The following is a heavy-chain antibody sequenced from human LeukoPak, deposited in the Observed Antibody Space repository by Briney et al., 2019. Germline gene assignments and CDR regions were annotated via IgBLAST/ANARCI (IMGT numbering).Heavy chain of an antibody. CDR1: GFTFSSYS. Sequence: GGSLRLSCAASGFTFSSYSMNWVRQAPGKGLEWVSYISSSSSTIYYADSVKGRFTISRDNAKNSLYLQMNSLRAEDMALYYCAKDIGGYDYLTAFDMWGQGTMVTVSS. J-gene: IGHJ3*02. V-gene: IGHV3-48*01. CDR2: ISSSSSTI. CDR3: AKDIGGYDYLTAFDM. D-gene: IGHD5-12*01.